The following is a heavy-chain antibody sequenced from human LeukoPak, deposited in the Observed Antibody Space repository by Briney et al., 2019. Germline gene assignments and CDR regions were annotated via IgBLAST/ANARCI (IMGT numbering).Heavy chain of an antibody. Sequence: GGSLRLCCVVSGSTFSKYWMHWVRQAPGKGLVWVSRINTDGSDTSYVDSVRGRFTVSRDNAKNTLYLQMNSLRSEDTAVYYCARRGEDGFGYRYWGQGTLVTVSS. V-gene: IGHV3-74*01. CDR3: ARRGEDGFGYRY. CDR2: INTDGSDT. CDR1: GSTFSKYW. J-gene: IGHJ4*02. D-gene: IGHD5-12*01.